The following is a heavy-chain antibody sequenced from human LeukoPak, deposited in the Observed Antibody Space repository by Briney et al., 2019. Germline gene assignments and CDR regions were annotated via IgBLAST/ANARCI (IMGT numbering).Heavy chain of an antibody. J-gene: IGHJ4*02. CDR3: AVKYYYDSSSDY. CDR2: IIPIFGTA. CDR1: GGTFSSYA. D-gene: IGHD3-22*01. Sequence: GASVKVSCKASGGTFSSYAISWVRQAPGQGLEWMGGIIPIFGTANYAQKFQGRVTITTDESTSTAYMELSSLRSEDTAVYYCAVKYYYDSSSDYWGQGTLVTVSS. V-gene: IGHV1-69*05.